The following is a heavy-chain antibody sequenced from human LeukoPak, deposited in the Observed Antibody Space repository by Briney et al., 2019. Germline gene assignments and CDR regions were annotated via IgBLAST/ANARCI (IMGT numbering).Heavy chain of an antibody. CDR2: ISVDNGKT. CDR3: ARVDCSGDSCYSAGY. Sequence: VASVKVSCKASGYTFFYYGVTWVRQVPGQGLEWMGWISVDNGKTNYAQKLQGRVTLTTDKSTSTAYMELRSLRSDDTAVYYCARVDCSGDSCYSAGYWGQGTLVTVSS. V-gene: IGHV1-18*01. J-gene: IGHJ4*02. CDR1: GYTFFYYG. D-gene: IGHD2-15*01.